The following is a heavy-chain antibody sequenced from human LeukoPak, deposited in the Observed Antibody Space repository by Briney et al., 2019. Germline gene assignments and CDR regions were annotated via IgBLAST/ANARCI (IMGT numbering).Heavy chain of an antibody. CDR1: GYTFTSYG. CDR2: IIAYNGNT. D-gene: IGHD3-9*01. J-gene: IGHJ4*02. V-gene: IGHV1-18*01. CDR3: ARAGYDLLTLAPDPANDY. Sequence: ASVKVSCKASGYTFTSYGFNWVRQAPGQGLEWMGWIIAYNGNTNYAQKLQGRVTMTTDTSTSSAYMELRSLRSDDTAVYYCARAGYDLLTLAPDPANDYWGQGTLVTVSS.